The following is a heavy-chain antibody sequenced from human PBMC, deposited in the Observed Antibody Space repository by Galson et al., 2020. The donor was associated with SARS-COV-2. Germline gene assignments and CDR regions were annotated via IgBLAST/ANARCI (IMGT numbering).Heavy chain of an antibody. Sequence: LSCAASGFTFSSYGMHWVRQAPGKGLEWVAVIWYDGSNKYYADSVKGRFTISRDNSKNTLYLQMNSLRAEDTAVYYCARASGGYYDAFDIWGQGTMVTVSS. CDR3: ARASGGYYDAFDI. V-gene: IGHV3-33*01. CDR2: IWYDGSNK. CDR1: GFTFSSYG. D-gene: IGHD3-22*01. J-gene: IGHJ3*02.